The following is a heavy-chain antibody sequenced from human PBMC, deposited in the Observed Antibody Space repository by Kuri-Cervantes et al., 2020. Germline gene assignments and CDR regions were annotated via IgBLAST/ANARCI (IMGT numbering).Heavy chain of an antibody. J-gene: IGHJ4*02. D-gene: IGHD1-26*01. Sequence: GGSLRLSCAASGFTFSDYYMSWIRQAPGKGLEWVAAIQYDGSVQYYADSVKGRFTISRDNSRNTVYLQINIPRAEDTAVYYCARDNDYSDHLGHHDYWGQGTLVTVSS. CDR2: IQYDGSVQ. CDR3: ARDNDYSDHLGHHDY. CDR1: GFTFSDYY. V-gene: IGHV3-30*03.